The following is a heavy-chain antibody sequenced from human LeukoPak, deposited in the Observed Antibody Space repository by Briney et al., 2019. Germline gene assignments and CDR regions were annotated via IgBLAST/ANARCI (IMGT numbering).Heavy chain of an antibody. J-gene: IGHJ4*02. CDR3: AKGAEIDH. V-gene: IGHV3-23*01. Sequence: GGSLRLSCAASGFNFNNFAMSWVRQAPGKGPEWLSAMTGPADTTYYAESVKGRFTISRDYSKSMVYLQMTSLRVEVTAIYYCAKGAEIDHWGQGTLVTVSS. CDR2: MTGPADTT. CDR1: GFNFNNFA.